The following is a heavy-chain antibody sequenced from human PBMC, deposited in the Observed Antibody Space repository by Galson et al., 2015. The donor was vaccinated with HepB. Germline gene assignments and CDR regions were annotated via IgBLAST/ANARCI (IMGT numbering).Heavy chain of an antibody. CDR2: IYHSGGT. Sequence: ETLSLTCAVSGDSISSDSWWSWVRQPPGEGLERIGEIYHSGGTNYRPSLKSRVTISVDKSKNLFSLKLTFVTAADTAVYYCARAKEGRGYFDYWGQGTLVTVSS. CDR3: ARAKEGRGYFDY. CDR1: GDSISSDSW. J-gene: IGHJ4*02. D-gene: IGHD3-10*01. V-gene: IGHV4-4*02.